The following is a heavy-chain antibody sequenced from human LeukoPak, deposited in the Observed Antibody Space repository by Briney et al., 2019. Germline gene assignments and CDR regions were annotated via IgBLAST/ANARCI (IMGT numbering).Heavy chain of an antibody. J-gene: IGHJ5*02. CDR3: ARVGDRYCSSTSCSEFDP. CDR2: IYHSGST. CDR1: GGSISSGGYY. D-gene: IGHD2-2*01. Sequence: SETLSLTCTVSGGSISSGGYYWSWIRQPPGKGLEWIGYIYHSGSTYYNPSLKSRVTISVDRSKNQFSLKLSSVTAADTAVYYCARVGDRYCSSTSCSEFDPWGQGTLVTVSS. V-gene: IGHV4-30-2*01.